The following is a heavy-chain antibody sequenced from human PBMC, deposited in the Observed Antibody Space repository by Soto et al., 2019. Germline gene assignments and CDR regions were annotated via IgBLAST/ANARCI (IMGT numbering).Heavy chain of an antibody. CDR2: INHSGGT. D-gene: IGHD3-22*01. CDR1: VVSFSAYY. J-gene: IGHJ4*02. Sequence: SETLSLTCALYVVSFSAYYWSCIRHPPGKWLEWIGEINHSGGTSYNPSLKSRVTISVDTSKSQFSLKLTSVTAADRAVYYCARGSVDTVDSSGLYEYWGQGTPVTVSS. V-gene: IGHV4-34*01. CDR3: ARGSVDTVDSSGLYEY.